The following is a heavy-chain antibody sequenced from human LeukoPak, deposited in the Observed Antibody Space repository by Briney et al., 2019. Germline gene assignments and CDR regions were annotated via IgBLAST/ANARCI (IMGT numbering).Heavy chain of an antibody. V-gene: IGHV4-4*08. CDR1: GGSISSYY. CDR3: ARGDFWSGIDAFDI. D-gene: IGHD3-3*01. CDR2: IYTSGST. J-gene: IGHJ3*02. Sequence: PSETLSLTCTVSGGSISSYYWSWIRQPPGKGLEWIGRIYTSGSTNYNPSLKSRVTISVDTSKNQFSLKLSSVTAADTAVYYCARGDFWSGIDAFDIWGQGTMVTVSS.